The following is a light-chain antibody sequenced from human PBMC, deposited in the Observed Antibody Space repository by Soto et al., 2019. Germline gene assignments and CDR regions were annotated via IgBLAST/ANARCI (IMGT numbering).Light chain of an antibody. J-gene: IGLJ1*01. CDR1: SSDVGGYNY. V-gene: IGLV2-8*01. CDR3: SSYAGSNNLV. CDR2: EVS. Sequence: QSALTQPPSASGSPGQSVTISCTGTSSDVGGYNYVSWYQHHSGKAPKLKIYEVSKRPSGVPDRFSGSKSGNTASLTVSGLQAEDEADYYCSSYAGSNNLVFGTGTKLTVL.